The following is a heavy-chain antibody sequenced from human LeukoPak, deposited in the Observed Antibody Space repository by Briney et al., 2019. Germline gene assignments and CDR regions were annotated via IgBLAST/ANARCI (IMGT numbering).Heavy chain of an antibody. D-gene: IGHD3-10*01. CDR1: GSTFDDYG. CDR2: INWNGGST. V-gene: IGHV3-20*01. J-gene: IGHJ6*02. Sequence: GGSLRLSCAASGSTFDDYGMSWVRQAPGKGLEWVSGINWNGGSTGYADSVKGRFTISRDNAMNSLYLQMNSLRAEDTALYHCARARMRSGSYYRLDYYYGMDVWGQGTTVTVSS. CDR3: ARARMRSGSYYRLDYYYGMDV.